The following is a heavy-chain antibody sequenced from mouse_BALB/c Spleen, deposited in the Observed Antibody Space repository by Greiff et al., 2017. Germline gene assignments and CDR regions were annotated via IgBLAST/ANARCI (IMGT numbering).Heavy chain of an antibody. V-gene: IGHV3-6*02. J-gene: IGHJ4*01. CDR2: ISYDGSN. CDR3: ARGYYGSRDAMDY. CDR1: GYSITSGYY. D-gene: IGHD1-1*01. Sequence: VQLQQSGPGLVKPSQSLSLTCSVTGYSITSGYYWNWIRQFPGNKLEWMGYISYDGSNNYNPSLKNRISITRDTSKNQFFLKLNSVTTEDTATDYCARGYYGSRDAMDYWGQGTSVTVSS.